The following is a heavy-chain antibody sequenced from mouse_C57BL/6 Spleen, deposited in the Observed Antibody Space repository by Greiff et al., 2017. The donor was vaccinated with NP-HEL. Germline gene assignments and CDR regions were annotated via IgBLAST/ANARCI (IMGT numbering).Heavy chain of an antibody. CDR1: GYTFTDYY. V-gene: IGHV1-26*01. J-gene: IGHJ2*01. CDR3: ARGGIQRDFDY. Sequence: VQLQQSGPELVKPGASVKISCKASGYTFTDYYMNWVKQSHGKSLEWIGDINPNNGGTSYNQKFKGKATLTVDKSSSTAYMELRSLTSEDSAVYYCARGGIQRDFDYWGQGTTLTVSS. CDR2: INPNNGGT. D-gene: IGHD5-2*01.